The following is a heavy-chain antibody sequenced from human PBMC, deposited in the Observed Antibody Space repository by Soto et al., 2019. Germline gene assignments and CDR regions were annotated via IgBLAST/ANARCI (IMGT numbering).Heavy chain of an antibody. CDR1: GCSISSSSYY. CDR3: ARLLRRTTYYDFWSGYYDY. CDR2: IYYSGST. V-gene: IGHV4-39*01. Sequence: SETLSLTCTVSGCSISSSSYYWGWIRQPPGKGLEWIGSIYYSGSTYYNPSLKSRVTISVDTSKNQFSLKLSSVPAADTAVYYCARLLRRTTYYDFWSGYYDYWGQGTLVTVSS. J-gene: IGHJ4*02. D-gene: IGHD3-3*01.